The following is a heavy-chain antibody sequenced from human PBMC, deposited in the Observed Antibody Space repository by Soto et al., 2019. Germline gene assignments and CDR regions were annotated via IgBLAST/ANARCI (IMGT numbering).Heavy chain of an antibody. Sequence: ATVKVSCKASGYTFTSYSMHWVRQAPGQRLEWMGWINTVSGNTMYSHKFQGRVTITRDKSASTTYMELSSLRSEDTAVYSCARDQYYDFWGGYYTGTPFDYWGQGTLVTVSS. J-gene: IGHJ4*02. CDR2: INTVSGNT. CDR3: ARDQYYDFWGGYYTGTPFDY. V-gene: IGHV1-3*04. CDR1: GYTFTSYS. D-gene: IGHD3-3*01.